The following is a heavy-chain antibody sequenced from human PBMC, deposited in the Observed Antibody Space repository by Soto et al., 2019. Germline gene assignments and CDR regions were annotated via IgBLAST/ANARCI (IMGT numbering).Heavy chain of an antibody. CDR2: IIPMVTIS. CDR3: ARAPMTKDYYMYLAMDV. D-gene: IGHD3-10*01. V-gene: IGHV1-69*02. J-gene: IGHJ6*02. Sequence: QVQLVQSGAEVTKPGSSVKVSCKVSEGTFSSYSISWVRQAPGQGLEWMGRIIPMVTISHYAQKFQGRVTITPDKSTSTADIGLRSLRPEETLVYYFARAPMTKDYYMYLAMDVWCQGNRVSVSS. CDR1: EGTFSSYS.